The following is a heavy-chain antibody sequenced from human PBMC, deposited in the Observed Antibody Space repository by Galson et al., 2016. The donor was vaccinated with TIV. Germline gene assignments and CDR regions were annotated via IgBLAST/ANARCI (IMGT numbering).Heavy chain of an antibody. CDR1: GYSFTSNW. CDR2: MYPADSDT. Sequence: QSGAEVKKPGQSLKISCKVSGYSFTSNWIGWVRQTPGKGLEWMGIMYPADSDTRYSMSFQGQVTISADESISTAYLQWSSLRASDSAMYYCVRAPGVSGYSYGYFDAWGQRTLVTVSS. J-gene: IGHJ4*02. CDR3: VRAPGVSGYSYGYFDA. V-gene: IGHV5-51*03. D-gene: IGHD5-18*01.